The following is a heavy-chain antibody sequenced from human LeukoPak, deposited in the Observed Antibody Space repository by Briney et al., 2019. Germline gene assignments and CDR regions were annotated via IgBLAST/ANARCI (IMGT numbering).Heavy chain of an antibody. CDR2: FSAYNGNT. D-gene: IGHD6-19*01. J-gene: IGHJ4*02. CDR3: ARGVAGTEGLFEY. V-gene: IGHV1-18*01. Sequence: ASVKVSCKASGYTFTNYGITWMRQAPGQGLEWMGWFSAYNGNTNYAQKLQDRVTMTTDTSTNTAYMELRSLRSDDTAVYFCARGVAGTEGLFEYWGQGTLVTVSS. CDR1: GYTFTNYG.